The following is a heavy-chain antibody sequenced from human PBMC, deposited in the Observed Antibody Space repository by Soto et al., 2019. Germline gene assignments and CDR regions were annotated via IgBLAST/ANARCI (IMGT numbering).Heavy chain of an antibody. CDR2: ISGSGGST. Sequence: GESLKISCAASGFTFSSYAMSWVRQAPGKGLEWVSAISGSGGSTYYADSVKGRFTISRDNSKNTLYLQMNSLRAEDTAVYYCAKVGDCSGGSCYSDLGAFDIWGQGTMVTVSS. J-gene: IGHJ3*02. CDR3: AKVGDCSGGSCYSDLGAFDI. D-gene: IGHD2-15*01. V-gene: IGHV3-23*01. CDR1: GFTFSSYA.